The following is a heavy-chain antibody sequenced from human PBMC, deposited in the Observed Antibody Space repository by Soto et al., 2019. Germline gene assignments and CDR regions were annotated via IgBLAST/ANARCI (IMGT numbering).Heavy chain of an antibody. CDR1: GASFTSYY. V-gene: IGHV4-59*03. D-gene: IGHD1-1*01. Sequence: SETLSVTWTVSGASFTSYYWSWIRQPPGKGLEWIGYIYYGEKTNYNPSLKNRVTISRDTSKNQVFLRLTSVTAADTAMYYCARRRTERHNWFDTLCQGTLVT. CDR3: ARRRTERHNWFDT. J-gene: IGHJ5*02. CDR2: IYYGEKT.